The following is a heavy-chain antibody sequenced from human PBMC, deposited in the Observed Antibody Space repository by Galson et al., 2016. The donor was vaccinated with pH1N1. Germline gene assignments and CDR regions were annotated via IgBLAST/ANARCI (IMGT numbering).Heavy chain of an antibody. CDR2: IDSSGSIT. V-gene: IGHV3-48*03. CDR1: GFRFETYE. CDR3: VRDHLWAFDY. Sequence: SLRLSCAASGFRFETYEMHWVRQAPGKGLEWISYIDSSGSITNNADSVRGRFTISRDNAKDSLYLQMSSLRAEDTALYYCVRDHLWAFDYWGQGVQVTVSS. D-gene: IGHD1-26*01. J-gene: IGHJ4*02.